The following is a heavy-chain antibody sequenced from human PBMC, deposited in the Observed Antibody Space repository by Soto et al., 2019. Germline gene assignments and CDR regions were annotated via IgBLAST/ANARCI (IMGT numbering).Heavy chain of an antibody. V-gene: IGHV5-51*01. CDR2: IYPGDSDT. CDR3: ARRSRGYSYGLTPLDY. J-gene: IGHJ4*02. CDR1: GYSFTNYW. D-gene: IGHD5-18*01. Sequence: EVQLVQSGAEVKKPGESLKISCQGSGYSFTNYWIVWVRQMPGKGLEWMGIIYPGDSDTRYSPSFQGQVTISADKSISTAYLQWSSTKASDTAMYYCARRSRGYSYGLTPLDYWGQGTLVTVSS.